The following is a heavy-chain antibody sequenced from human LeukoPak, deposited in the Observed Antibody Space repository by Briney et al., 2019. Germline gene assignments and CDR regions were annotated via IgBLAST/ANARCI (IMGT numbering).Heavy chain of an antibody. CDR2: IDPSDSYT. J-gene: IGHJ4*02. CDR1: GYSFSSYW. V-gene: IGHV5-10-1*01. D-gene: IGHD3-10*01. CDR3: ARPSRRYYGSGSYSASDY. Sequence: GESLKISCKASGYSFSSYWINWVRQMPGKGLEWVGRIDPSDSYTKYSPSFQGHVTFSADKSNSTAYLQWSSLKASDTAMYYCARPSRRYYGSGSYSASDYWGQGTLVTVPS.